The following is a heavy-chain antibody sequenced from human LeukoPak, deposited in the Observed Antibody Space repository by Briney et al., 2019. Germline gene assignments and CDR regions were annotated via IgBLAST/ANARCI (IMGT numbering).Heavy chain of an antibody. V-gene: IGHV1-2*04. J-gene: IGHJ6*02. CDR1: GYTFTGYY. CDR3: ARAGKQGYYYYGMDV. D-gene: IGHD6-13*01. CDR2: INPNSGGT. Sequence: ASVKVSCKASGYTFTGYYMHWVRQAPGQGLEWMGWINPNSGGTNYAQKFQGWVTMTRDTSISAAYMELSRLRSDDTAVYYCARAGKQGYYYYGMDVWGQGTTVTVSS.